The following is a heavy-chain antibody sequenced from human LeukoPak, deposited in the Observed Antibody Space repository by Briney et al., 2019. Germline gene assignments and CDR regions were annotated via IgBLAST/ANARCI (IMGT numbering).Heavy chain of an antibody. CDR1: GFTFSSYA. D-gene: IGHD4-17*01. V-gene: IGHV3-30-3*01. CDR3: TRREPDYGDYGTPFDY. CDR2: ISYDGSNK. Sequence: PGRSLRLSCAASGFTFSSYAMHWVRQAPGKGLEWVAVISYDGSNKYYADSVRGRFTISRDNSKNTLYLQMNSLRAEDTAVYYCTRREPDYGDYGTPFDYWGQGTLVTVSS. J-gene: IGHJ4*02.